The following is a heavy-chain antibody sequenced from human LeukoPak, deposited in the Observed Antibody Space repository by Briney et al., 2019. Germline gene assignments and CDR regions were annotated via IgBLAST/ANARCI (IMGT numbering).Heavy chain of an antibody. D-gene: IGHD6-13*01. J-gene: IGHJ4*02. Sequence: GGSLRLSCAASGFPFSSYSMNWVRQAPGKGLEWVSSISSSSSYIYYADSVKGRFTISRDNAKNSLYLQMNSLRAEDTAVYYCARDGIAAADYWGQGTLVTVSS. CDR1: GFPFSSYS. CDR2: ISSSSSYI. CDR3: ARDGIAAADY. V-gene: IGHV3-21*01.